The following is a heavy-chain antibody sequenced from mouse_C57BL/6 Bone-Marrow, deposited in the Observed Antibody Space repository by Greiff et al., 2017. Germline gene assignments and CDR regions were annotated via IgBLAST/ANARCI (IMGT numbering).Heavy chain of an antibody. CDR3: AREGFLFTTVVATRAMDY. V-gene: IGHV1-72*01. CDR1: GYTFTSYW. J-gene: IGHJ4*01. D-gene: IGHD1-1*01. Sequence: VQLQQPGAELVKPGASVKLSCKASGYTFTSYWMHWVKQRPGRGLEWIGRIDPNSGGTKYNEKFKSKATLTVDKPSSTAYMQLSSLTSEDSAVYYCAREGFLFTTVVATRAMDYWGQGTSVTVSS. CDR2: IDPNSGGT.